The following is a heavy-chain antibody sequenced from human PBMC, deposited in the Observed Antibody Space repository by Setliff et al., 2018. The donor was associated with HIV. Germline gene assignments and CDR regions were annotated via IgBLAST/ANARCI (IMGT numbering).Heavy chain of an antibody. CDR1: GYTFTSYD. CDR3: ARVPGITIFGVVSPGSYYYYGMDV. Sequence: ASVKVSCKASGYTFTSYDINWVRQATGQGLEWMGWMNPNSGNTGYAQKFQGRVTMTRNTSTSTAYMELSSLRSEDTAVYYCARVPGITIFGVVSPGSYYYYGMDVWGQGTTVTSP. V-gene: IGHV1-8*02. J-gene: IGHJ6*02. D-gene: IGHD3-3*01. CDR2: MNPNSGNT.